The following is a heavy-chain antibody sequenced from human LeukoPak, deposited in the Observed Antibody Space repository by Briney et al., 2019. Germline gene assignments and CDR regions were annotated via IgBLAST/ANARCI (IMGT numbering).Heavy chain of an antibody. CDR1: GGPFSSYA. Sequence: GSSVKFSCKASGGPFSSYAISWVRQAPGQGLEGMGGIIPIFGTANYAQKFQGRVTITADESTSTANVELSSLRSEDTAVYYCARNRYYYYMDVWGKGTTVTVSS. V-gene: IGHV1-69*01. J-gene: IGHJ6*03. CDR3: ARNRYYYYMDV. CDR2: IIPIFGTA.